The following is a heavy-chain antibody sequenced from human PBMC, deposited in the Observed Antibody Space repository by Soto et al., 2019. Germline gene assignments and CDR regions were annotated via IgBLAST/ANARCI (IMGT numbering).Heavy chain of an antibody. V-gene: IGHV1-69*06. D-gene: IGHD3-3*01. CDR3: ARGPEYTIFGVVTPSNWFDP. Sequence: GASVKVSCKASGGTFSSYAISWVRQAPGQGLEWMGGIIPIFGTANYAQKFQGRVTITADKSTSTAYMELSSLRSEDTAVYYCARGPEYTIFGVVTPSNWFDPWGQGTLVTVSS. CDR1: GGTFSSYA. J-gene: IGHJ5*02. CDR2: IIPIFGTA.